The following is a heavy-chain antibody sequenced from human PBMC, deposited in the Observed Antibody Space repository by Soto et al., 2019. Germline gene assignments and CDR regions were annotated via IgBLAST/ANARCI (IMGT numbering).Heavy chain of an antibody. D-gene: IGHD4-4*01. J-gene: IGHJ4*02. CDR2: ISSSSSYI. Sequence: GGSLRLSCAASGFTFSSYSMNWVRQAPGKGLEWVSSISSSSSYIYYADSVKGRFTISRDNAKNSLYLQMNSLRAEDTAVYYCARDPSLTVPFDYWGQGTLVTVSS. CDR3: ARDPSLTVPFDY. CDR1: GFTFSSYS. V-gene: IGHV3-21*01.